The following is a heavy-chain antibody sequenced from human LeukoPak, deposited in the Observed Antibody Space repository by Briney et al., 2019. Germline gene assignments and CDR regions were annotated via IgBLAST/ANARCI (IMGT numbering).Heavy chain of an antibody. J-gene: IGHJ4*02. CDR3: ARDEEYYYGSGPGGY. V-gene: IGHV3-7*01. CDR1: GFTFNDYY. Sequence: GGSLRLSCAASGFTFNDYYMSWVRQAPGKGLEWVANIKQDGSEKYYVDSVKGRFTISRDNAKNSLYLQMNSLRAEDTAVYYCARDEEYYYGSGPGGYWGQGTLVTVSS. CDR2: IKQDGSEK. D-gene: IGHD3-10*01.